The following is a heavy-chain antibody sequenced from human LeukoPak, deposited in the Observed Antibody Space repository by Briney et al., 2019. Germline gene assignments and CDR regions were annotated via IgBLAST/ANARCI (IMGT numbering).Heavy chain of an antibody. D-gene: IGHD3-10*01. CDR1: GLTVNGNY. V-gene: IGHV3-66*02. CDR2: IYSGGST. J-gene: IGHJ6*02. CDR3: ARGFGKVSSDVFGGYTMDV. Sequence: GESLRLSCAASGLTVNGNYMSWVRQAPGKGLEWVSLIYSGGSTYYADSVKGRFTISRDNSKNTLYLQMNSLRPEDTAVYYCARGFGKVSSDVFGGYTMDVWGQGTTVTVSS.